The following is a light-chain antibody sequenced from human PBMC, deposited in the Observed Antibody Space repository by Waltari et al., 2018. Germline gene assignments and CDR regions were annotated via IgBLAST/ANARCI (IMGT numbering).Light chain of an antibody. V-gene: IGLV2-18*02. CDR3: SSYTSSSTYV. Sequence: QSALTQPPSVSGSPGQSVTISCTGTNSDVGTYNRLSWYQQPPGTAPKLIIYEVISRPSGVPDRFSGSKSGNTASLTISGLQADDAADYYCSSYTSSSTYVFGTGTKVTVL. J-gene: IGLJ1*01. CDR1: NSDVGTYNR. CDR2: EVI.